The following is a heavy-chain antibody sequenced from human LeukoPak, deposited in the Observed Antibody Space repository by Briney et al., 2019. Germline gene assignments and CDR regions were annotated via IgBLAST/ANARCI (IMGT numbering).Heavy chain of an antibody. Sequence: PGGSLRLSCAASGFTFSLYWMTWVRQSPGKGLEWVADINPDGSQKYSVDSVKGRFTISRDNAKNSLFLQMNSLRAEDTAVYYCVRQMIRFWFDPWGRGTQVTVSS. D-gene: IGHD3-16*01. CDR2: INPDGSQK. V-gene: IGHV3-7*01. CDR1: GFTFSLYW. CDR3: VRQMIRFWFDP. J-gene: IGHJ5*02.